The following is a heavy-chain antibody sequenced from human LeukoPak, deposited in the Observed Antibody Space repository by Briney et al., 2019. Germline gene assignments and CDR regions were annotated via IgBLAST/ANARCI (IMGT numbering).Heavy chain of an antibody. V-gene: IGHV3-30*02. J-gene: IGHJ4*02. CDR2: IRYDGSNK. D-gene: IGHD3-22*01. CDR1: GFTFSSYG. Sequence: GGSLRLSCAASGFTFSSYGMHWVRQAPGKGLEWVAFIRYDGSNKYYADSVKGRFTISRDNSKNTLYLQMNSLRAEDTAVYYCANPKGYYDSSALIGGCWGQGTLVTVSS. CDR3: ANPKGYYDSSALIGGC.